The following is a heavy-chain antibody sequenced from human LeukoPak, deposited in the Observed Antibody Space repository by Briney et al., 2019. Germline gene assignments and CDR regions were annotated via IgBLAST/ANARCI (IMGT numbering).Heavy chain of an antibody. Sequence: ASVKVSCRASGYTFTSYGISWVRQAPGQGLEWMGWISAYNGNTNYAQKLQGRVTMTTDTSTSTAYMELRSLRSDDTAVYYCARAVSRGIPSPGGYWGQGTLVTVSS. D-gene: IGHD2-2*01. CDR2: ISAYNGNT. V-gene: IGHV1-18*01. J-gene: IGHJ4*02. CDR3: ARAVSRGIPSPGGY. CDR1: GYTFTSYG.